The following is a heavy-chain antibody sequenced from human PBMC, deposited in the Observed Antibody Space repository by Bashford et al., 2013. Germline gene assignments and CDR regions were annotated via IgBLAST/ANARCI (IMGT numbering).Heavy chain of an antibody. CDR1: GGTFSSYA. Sequence: VASVKVSCKASGGTFSSYAISWVRQAPGQGLEWMGGIIPILGIANYAQKFQGRVTITADKSTSTAYMELSSLRSEDTAVYYCAHHDYGDFGSIDYWGQGTLVTVSS. V-gene: IGHV1-69*10. D-gene: IGHD4-17*01. J-gene: IGHJ4*02. CDR3: AHHDYGDFGSIDY. CDR2: IIPILGIA.